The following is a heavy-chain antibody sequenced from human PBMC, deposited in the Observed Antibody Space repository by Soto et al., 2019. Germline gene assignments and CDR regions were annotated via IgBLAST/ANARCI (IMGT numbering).Heavy chain of an antibody. Sequence: EVQLVESGGGLVQPGGSLRLSCAASGFSFSTYDMNWVSQAPGKGLEWVSYISSGGQTIKSTDSVKGRFTISRDNAKXSXXLXXXXXXXXXXXXYYCARDPQRGYSGMDVWGQGTTVTVSS. CDR2: ISSGGQTI. D-gene: IGHD3-10*01. J-gene: IGHJ6*02. CDR1: GFSFSTYD. V-gene: IGHV3-48*01. CDR3: ARDPQRGYSGMDV.